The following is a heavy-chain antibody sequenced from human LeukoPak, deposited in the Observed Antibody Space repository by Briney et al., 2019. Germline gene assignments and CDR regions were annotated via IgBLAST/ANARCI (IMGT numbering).Heavy chain of an antibody. CDR3: ARGLSHTAMVPDY. D-gene: IGHD5-18*01. CDR1: GGSISSYY. Sequence: SETLSLTCTVSGGSISSYYWSWTRQPPGKGLEWIGYIYYSGSTNYNPSLKSRVTISVDTSKNQFSLKLSSVTAADTAVYYCARGLSHTAMVPDYWGQGTLVTVSS. J-gene: IGHJ4*02. V-gene: IGHV4-59*01. CDR2: IYYSGST.